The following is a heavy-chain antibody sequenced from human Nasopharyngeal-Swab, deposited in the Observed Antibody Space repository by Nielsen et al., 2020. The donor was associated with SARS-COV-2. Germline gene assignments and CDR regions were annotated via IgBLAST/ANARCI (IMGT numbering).Heavy chain of an antibody. V-gene: IGHV1-24*01. Sequence: ASVNVSCKVSGYTLTELSMHWVRQAPGKGLEWMGGFDPEDGETIYAQKFQGRVTMTEDTSTDTAYMELSSLRSEDTAVYYCATAPAHCSGGSCYSNWFDPWGQGTLVTVSS. J-gene: IGHJ5*02. CDR3: ATAPAHCSGGSCYSNWFDP. CDR1: GYTLTELS. D-gene: IGHD2-15*01. CDR2: FDPEDGET.